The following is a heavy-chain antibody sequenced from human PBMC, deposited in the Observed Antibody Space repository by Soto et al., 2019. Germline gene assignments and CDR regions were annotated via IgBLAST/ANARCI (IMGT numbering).Heavy chain of an antibody. Sequence: ASVKVSCKASGYIFISYGISWVRQAPGQGLEWMGWISTYNGNTNYAQKLQGRVTMTTDTSTNTAYMELRSLRSDDTAVYYCAKSPGMYYYDSSGYYHYDYWGQGTLVTVSS. CDR1: GYIFISYG. D-gene: IGHD3-22*01. CDR2: ISTYNGNT. CDR3: AKSPGMYYYDSSGYYHYDY. J-gene: IGHJ4*02. V-gene: IGHV1-18*01.